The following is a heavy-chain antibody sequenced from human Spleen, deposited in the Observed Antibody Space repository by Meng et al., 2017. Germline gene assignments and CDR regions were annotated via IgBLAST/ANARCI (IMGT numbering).Heavy chain of an antibody. J-gene: IGHJ4*02. CDR3: AREEYYYDSSGYPHTNFDY. CDR1: GFTFSSYG. D-gene: IGHD3-22*01. CDR2: IWYDGSNK. V-gene: IGHV3-33*01. Sequence: LTGAASGFTFSSYGMHWVRQAPGKGLEWVAVIWYDGSNKYYADSVKGRFTISRDNSKNTLYLQMNSLRAEDTAVYYCAREEYYYDSSGYPHTNFDYWGQGTLVTVSS.